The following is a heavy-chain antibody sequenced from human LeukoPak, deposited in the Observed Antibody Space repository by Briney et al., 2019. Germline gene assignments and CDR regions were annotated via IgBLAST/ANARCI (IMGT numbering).Heavy chain of an antibody. CDR1: GFTFSSYD. V-gene: IGHV3-30*09. D-gene: IGHD2-2*02. CDR2: MSYDGSNK. Sequence: GGSLRLSCAASGFTFSSYDMHWVRQAPGKGLEWVAVMSYDGSNKYYADSVEGRFAISRDNSKNTVYLQMNSLRVEDTAVYYCARANTPFADYWGQGTLVTVSS. J-gene: IGHJ4*02. CDR3: ARANTPFADY.